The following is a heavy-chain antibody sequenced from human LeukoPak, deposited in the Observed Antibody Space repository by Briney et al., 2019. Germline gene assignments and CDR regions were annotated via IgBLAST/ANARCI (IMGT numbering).Heavy chain of an antibody. Sequence: PSQTLSLTCTVSGASISSDTYFWSWIRQPAGKGLEWIGRISSTGRTDYNPSLTSRVTISVDTSKNQLSMKLSSVTAADTAVYYCAREGGGYYDSSGPWGQGTLVTVSS. CDR3: AREGGGYYDSSGP. CDR2: ISSTGRT. CDR1: GASISSDTYF. V-gene: IGHV4-61*02. J-gene: IGHJ5*02. D-gene: IGHD3-22*01.